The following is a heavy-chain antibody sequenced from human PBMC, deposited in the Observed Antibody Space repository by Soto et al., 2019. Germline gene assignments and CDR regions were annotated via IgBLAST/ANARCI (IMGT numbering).Heavy chain of an antibody. D-gene: IGHD3-16*01. J-gene: IGHJ4*02. CDR1: GGSVTSVNYY. CDR3: ARGPVATTFVDX. CDR2: IYYSGST. V-gene: IGHV4-61*01. Sequence: SDTLSLTCTVSGGSVTSVNYYWSWIRQPPGKGLELIGHIYYSGSTNYNPSLKSRVTISVDASKNQFSLKLSSVTAADTAIYYCARGPVATTFVDXWGPRTLFTVSX.